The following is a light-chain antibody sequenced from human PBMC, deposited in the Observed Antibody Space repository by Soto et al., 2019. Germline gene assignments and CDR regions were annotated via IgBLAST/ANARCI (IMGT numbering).Light chain of an antibody. V-gene: IGLV2-8*01. J-gene: IGLJ1*01. CDR3: SSYAGSNNYV. CDR1: SSDVGGYNY. CDR2: ELS. Sequence: QSALTQPPSASGAPGQSVTISCTGTSSDVGGYNYVSWYQQHPGKAPKLMIYELSKRPSGVPDRFSCSKSGNTASLTVSVVQAEDEADYYCSSYAGSNNYVFGTGTKLTVL.